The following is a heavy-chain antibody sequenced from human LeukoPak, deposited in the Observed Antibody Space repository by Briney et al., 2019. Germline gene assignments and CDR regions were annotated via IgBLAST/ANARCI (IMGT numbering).Heavy chain of an antibody. J-gene: IGHJ4*02. CDR3: ARQDLDIVVVPAAMGMDY. D-gene: IGHD2-2*03. CDR2: IYYSGST. Sequence: ASETPSLTCTVSGGSISSSSYYWGWIRQPPGKGLEWIGSIYYSGSTYYNPSLKSRVTISVDTSKNQFSPKLSSVTATDTAAYYCARQDLDIVVVPAAMGMDYWGQGTLVTVSS. V-gene: IGHV4-39*01. CDR1: GGSISSSSYY.